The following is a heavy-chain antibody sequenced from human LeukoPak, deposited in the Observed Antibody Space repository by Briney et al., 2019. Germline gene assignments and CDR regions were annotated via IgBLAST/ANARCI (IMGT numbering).Heavy chain of an antibody. CDR2: ISSSGSTI. CDR1: GFTFSSYE. J-gene: IGHJ4*02. V-gene: IGHV3-48*03. D-gene: IGHD3-22*01. Sequence: PVGSLRLSCAASGFTFSSYEMNWVRQAPGKGLEWVSYISSSGSTIYYADSVKGRFTISRDNAKNSLYLQMNSLRAEDTAVYYCARWGDSSYYPPYWGQGTLVTVSS. CDR3: ARWGDSSYYPPY.